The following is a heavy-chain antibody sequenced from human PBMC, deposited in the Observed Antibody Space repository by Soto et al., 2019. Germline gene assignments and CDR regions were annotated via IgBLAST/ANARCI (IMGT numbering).Heavy chain of an antibody. CDR1: GFSLSTSGVG. CDR3: EHSPWTGTKAYFDY. D-gene: IGHD1-1*01. CDR2: IYWDDDR. J-gene: IGHJ4*02. V-gene: IGHV2-5*02. Sequence: QITLKESTPTLVKPTQTLTLTFTFSGFSLSTSGVGVGWIRQPPGKALEWLALIYWDDDRRYSPSLKSRLTITKDTPKNQEFLTMSNIDPVDTATYYCEHSPWTGTKAYFDYLGQGTLVTVSS.